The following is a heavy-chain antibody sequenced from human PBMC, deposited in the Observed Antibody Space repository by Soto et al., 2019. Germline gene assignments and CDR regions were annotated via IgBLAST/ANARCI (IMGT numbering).Heavy chain of an antibody. CDR2: IYYSGST. J-gene: IGHJ5*02. Sequence: SETLSLTCTVSGGSISSYYWSWLRQPPGKGLEWIGYIYYSGSTNYNPSLKSRVTISVDTSKNQFSLKLSSVTAADTAVYYCAREVNINWFDPWGQGTLVTVSS. V-gene: IGHV4-59*01. D-gene: IGHD3-3*01. CDR3: AREVNINWFDP. CDR1: GGSISSYY.